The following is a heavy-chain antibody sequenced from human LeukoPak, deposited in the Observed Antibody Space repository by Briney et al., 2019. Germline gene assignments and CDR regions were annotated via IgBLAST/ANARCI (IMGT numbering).Heavy chain of an antibody. CDR1: GFTFSSYA. J-gene: IGHJ4*02. CDR2: ISGGGGST. D-gene: IGHD3-22*01. V-gene: IGHV3-23*01. Sequence: GGSLRLSCAASGFTFSSYAMSWVRQAPGKGLEWVSAISGGGGSTYYADSVKGRFTISRDNSKNTLYLQMNSLRAEDTAVYYCAKKTYYYDSSGPTTFDYWGQGTLVTVSS. CDR3: AKKTYYYDSSGPTTFDY.